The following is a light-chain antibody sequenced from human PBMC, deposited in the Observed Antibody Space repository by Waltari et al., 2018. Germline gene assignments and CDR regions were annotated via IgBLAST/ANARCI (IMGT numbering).Light chain of an antibody. J-gene: IGLJ2*01. CDR1: TSNLGHYY. V-gene: IGLV1-51*01. CDR2: DNN. Sequence: SVLPQPPSVSAAPGQQVTISCSGSTSNLGHYYVSWYHQVPGEAPKLLIFDNNKPPSGIPDRFSASKSGTSATLGITGLQTGDEADYYCATWDNSLRNVVFGGGTKLTVL. CDR3: ATWDNSLRNVV.